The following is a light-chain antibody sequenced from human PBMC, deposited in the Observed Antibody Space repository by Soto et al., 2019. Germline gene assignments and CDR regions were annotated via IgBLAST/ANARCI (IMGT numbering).Light chain of an antibody. V-gene: IGKV3-20*01. CDR3: QQYGSSPLT. Sequence: DIVLTQSPGTLSLSPGERATLSCRASETVSSSYLAWYQQKPGQTPSLLVYGASSRATGIPDRFSGSGSGADFTLIISRLEPEDFAVYYCQQYGSSPLTFGGGTKVDIK. J-gene: IGKJ4*01. CDR1: ETVSSSY. CDR2: GAS.